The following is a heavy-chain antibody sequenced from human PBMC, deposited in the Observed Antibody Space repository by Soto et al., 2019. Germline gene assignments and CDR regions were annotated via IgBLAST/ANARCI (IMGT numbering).Heavy chain of an antibody. J-gene: IGHJ6*02. V-gene: IGHV4-31*03. Sequence: SETLSLTCTVSGGSISSSSYYWGWIRQHPGKGLEWIGYIYYSGSTYYNPSLKSRVTISVDTSKNQFSLKLSSVTAADTAVYYCARVFGFGGMDVWGQGTTVTVS. CDR3: ARVFGFGGMDV. CDR2: IYYSGST. CDR1: GGSISSSSYY. D-gene: IGHD3-10*01.